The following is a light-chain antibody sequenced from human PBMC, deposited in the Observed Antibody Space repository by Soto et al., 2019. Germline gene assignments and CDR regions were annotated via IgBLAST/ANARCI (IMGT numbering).Light chain of an antibody. CDR2: QAS. CDR3: LQYNRQWT. Sequence: DIQMTQSPSTLSASVGDRVTTTCRASQIIGSALAWYQHKAGEAPKLLIYQASSLQSGVPSRFSGSGSGTDFTLTVSSLQPDDFATYFCLQYNRQWTFGQGTQVEIK. CDR1: QIIGSA. J-gene: IGKJ1*01. V-gene: IGKV1-5*03.